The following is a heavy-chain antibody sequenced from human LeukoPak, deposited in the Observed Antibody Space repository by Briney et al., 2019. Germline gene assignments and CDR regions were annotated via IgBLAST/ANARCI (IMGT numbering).Heavy chain of an antibody. CDR1: GGSISSGGYY. J-gene: IGHJ4*02. CDR3: ARRYCSSTSCFLIE. D-gene: IGHD2-2*01. Sequence: SETLSLTCTVSGGSISSGGYYWSWTRQHPGKGLEWIGYIYYSGSTYYNPSLKSRVTISVDTSKNQFSLKLSSVTAADTAVYYCARRYCSSTSCFLIEWGQGTLVTVSS. CDR2: IYYSGST. V-gene: IGHV4-31*03.